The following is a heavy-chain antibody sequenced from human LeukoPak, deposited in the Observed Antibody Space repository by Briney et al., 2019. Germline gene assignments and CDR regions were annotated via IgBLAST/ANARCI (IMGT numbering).Heavy chain of an antibody. CDR1: GFTFSSYG. CDR2: ISGSGGST. Sequence: GGTLRLSCAASGFTFSSYGMSWVRQAPGKGLEWVSAISGSGGSTYYADSVKGRFTISRDNSKNTLYLQMNSLRAEDTALYYCAKPFYYGSGTINYYYYMDVWGKGTTVTISS. V-gene: IGHV3-23*01. D-gene: IGHD3-10*01. J-gene: IGHJ6*03. CDR3: AKPFYYGSGTINYYYYMDV.